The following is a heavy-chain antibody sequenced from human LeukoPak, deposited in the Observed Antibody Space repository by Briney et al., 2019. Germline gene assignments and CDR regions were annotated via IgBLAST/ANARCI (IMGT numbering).Heavy chain of an antibody. J-gene: IGHJ4*01. CDR1: GDSIRSYY. V-gene: IGHV4-59*08. CDR2: IYYTGST. Sequence: SETLSLTCTVSGDSIRSYYWNWIRRPPGKGLECIGYIYYTGSTSYNPSLKSRATISLDTSKSQFSLRLTSVTADDRAVYYCESHGSSGHDPLTWGQGTLVTVSS. CDR3: ESHGSSGHDPLT. D-gene: IGHD5-12*01.